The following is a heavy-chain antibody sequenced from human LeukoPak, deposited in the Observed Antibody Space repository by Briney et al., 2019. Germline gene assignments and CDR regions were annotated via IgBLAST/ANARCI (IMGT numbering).Heavy chain of an antibody. J-gene: IGHJ4*02. CDR3: ATVDTAMAIDY. CDR1: GYTFTGYY. V-gene: IGHV1-2*02. CDR2: INPNSGGT. D-gene: IGHD5-18*01. Sequence: ASVKVSCKASGYTFTGYYMRWVRQAPGQGPEWMGWINPNSGGTNYAQKFQGRVTMTRDTSISTAYMELSRLRSDDTAVYYCATVDTAMAIDYWGQGTLVTVSS.